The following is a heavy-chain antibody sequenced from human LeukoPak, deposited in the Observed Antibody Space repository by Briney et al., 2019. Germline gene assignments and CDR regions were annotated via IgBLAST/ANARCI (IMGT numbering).Heavy chain of an antibody. D-gene: IGHD2-15*01. CDR2: INHSGST. Sequence: SETLSLTCTVSGGSISSSSYYWGWIRQPPGKGLEWIGEINHSGSTNYNPSLKSRVTISVDTSKNQFSLKLSSVTAADTAVYYCARVRLYCSGGSCSLPDYYYYGMDVWGQGTTVTVSS. CDR3: ARVRLYCSGGSCSLPDYYYYGMDV. J-gene: IGHJ6*02. CDR1: GGSISSSSYY. V-gene: IGHV4-39*07.